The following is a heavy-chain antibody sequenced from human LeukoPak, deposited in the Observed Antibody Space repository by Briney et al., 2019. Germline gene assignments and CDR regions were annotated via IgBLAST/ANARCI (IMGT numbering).Heavy chain of an antibody. CDR3: ARVPYNWNDPDY. Sequence: GSLRLSCAASGFPFSSYEMNWVRQAPGKGLEWVSYISSSGSTIYYADSVKGRFTISRDNAKNSLYLQMNSLRAEDTAVYYCARVPYNWNDPDYWGQGTLVTVSS. D-gene: IGHD1-1*01. CDR2: ISSSGSTI. CDR1: GFPFSSYE. V-gene: IGHV3-48*03. J-gene: IGHJ4*02.